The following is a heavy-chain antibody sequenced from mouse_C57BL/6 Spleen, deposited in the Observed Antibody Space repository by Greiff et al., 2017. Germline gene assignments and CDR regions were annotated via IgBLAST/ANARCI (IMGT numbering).Heavy chain of an antibody. D-gene: IGHD1-1*01. CDR2: IYPGDGDT. Sequence: QVQLQQSGPELVKPGASVKISCKASGYAFSSSWMNWVKQRPGKGLEWIGRIYPGDGDTNYNGKFKGKATLTADKSSSTAYMQLSSLTSEDSAVYFCARSGGITTVRDFDYWGQGTTLTVSS. CDR3: ARSGGITTVRDFDY. J-gene: IGHJ2*01. CDR1: GYAFSSSW. V-gene: IGHV1-82*01.